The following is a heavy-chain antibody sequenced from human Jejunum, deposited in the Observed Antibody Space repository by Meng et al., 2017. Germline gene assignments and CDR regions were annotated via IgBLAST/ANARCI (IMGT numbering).Heavy chain of an antibody. CDR1: GYTFIDYS. D-gene: IGHD6-19*01. Sequence: ASVKVSCKASGYTFIDYSIHWVRQVPGQGLEWMGRIDPNSGGARYAQAFQGRVTMTRDASISTAYMELNSLTSDDTAVYYCAKDLLAGVCENWLDPWGQGTLVTVSS. CDR2: IDPNSGGA. J-gene: IGHJ5*02. V-gene: IGHV1-2*06. CDR3: AKDLLAGVCENWLDP.